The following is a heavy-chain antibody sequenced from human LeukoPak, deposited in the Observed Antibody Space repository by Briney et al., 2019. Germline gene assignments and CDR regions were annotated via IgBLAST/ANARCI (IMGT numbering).Heavy chain of an antibody. Sequence: GGSLRLSCAASGFTFSSYAMHWVREAPGKGLEWVTFIRYDGSNKYYTDSVKGRFTICRDNAKNSLYLQMNSLRAEDTAVYYCARVRGTVTAVHFDYWGQGTRVTVSS. J-gene: IGHJ4*02. V-gene: IGHV3-30*02. CDR2: IRYDGSNK. CDR3: ARVRGTVTAVHFDY. D-gene: IGHD2-21*02. CDR1: GFTFSSYA.